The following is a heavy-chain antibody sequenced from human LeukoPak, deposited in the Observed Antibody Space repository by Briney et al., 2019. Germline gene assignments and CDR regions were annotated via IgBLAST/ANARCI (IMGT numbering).Heavy chain of an antibody. CDR3: ARDEARYSSGYYPNWFDP. Sequence: ASVKVSCKASGYTFTSYGISWVRQAPGQGLEWMGWISVYNGYTHYAHNLQGRVTMTTDTSTSTAYMELRSLISDDTAVYYCARDEARYSSGYYPNWFDPWGQGTLVTVSS. J-gene: IGHJ5*02. CDR2: ISVYNGYT. V-gene: IGHV1-18*01. CDR1: GYTFTSYG. D-gene: IGHD3-22*01.